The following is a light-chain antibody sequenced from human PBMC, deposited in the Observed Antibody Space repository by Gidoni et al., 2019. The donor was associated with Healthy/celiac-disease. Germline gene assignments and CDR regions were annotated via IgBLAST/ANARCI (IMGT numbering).Light chain of an antibody. CDR3: QQYYSTPYT. J-gene: IGKJ2*01. Sequence: EIVMTQSPHSLAVSLGERATINCKSSQSVLYSSNNKNYLAWYQQKPGQPPKLLIYWASTRESGVPDRFSGSGSGTDFTLTISSLQAEDVAVYYCQQYYSTPYTFGQXTKLEIK. V-gene: IGKV4-1*01. CDR1: QSVLYSSNNKNY. CDR2: WAS.